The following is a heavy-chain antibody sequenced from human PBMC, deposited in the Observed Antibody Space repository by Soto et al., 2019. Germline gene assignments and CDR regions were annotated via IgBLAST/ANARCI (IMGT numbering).Heavy chain of an antibody. CDR3: ARDLRECSGGSCYSSSWFDP. V-gene: IGHV4-31*03. J-gene: IGHJ5*02. CDR2: IYYSGST. Sequence: SETLSLTCTVSGGSISSGGYYWSWIRQHPGKGLEWIGYIYYSGSTYYNPSLKSRVTISVDTSKNQFSLKLSSVTAADTAVYYCARDLRECSGGSCYSSSWFDPWGQGTLVTVSS. D-gene: IGHD2-15*01. CDR1: GGSISSGGYY.